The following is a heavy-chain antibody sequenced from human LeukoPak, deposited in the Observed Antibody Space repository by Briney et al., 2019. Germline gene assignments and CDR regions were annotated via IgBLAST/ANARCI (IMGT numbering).Heavy chain of an antibody. CDR1: GGSFSGYY. J-gene: IGHJ6*03. D-gene: IGHD3-3*01. Sequence: SETPSLTCAVYGGSFSGYYWNWIRQPPGKGLEWIGEINHSGSTNYNPSLKSRVTISLDTSKNQFSLKLSSVTAADTAVYYCARGKFLTYYDFWSGDYYYMDVWGKGTTVTVSS. CDR2: INHSGST. V-gene: IGHV4-34*01. CDR3: ARGKFLTYYDFWSGDYYYMDV.